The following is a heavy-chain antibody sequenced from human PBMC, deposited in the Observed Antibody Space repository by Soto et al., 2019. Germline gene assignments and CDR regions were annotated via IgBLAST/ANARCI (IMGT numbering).Heavy chain of an antibody. D-gene: IGHD4-17*01. CDR3: ARDECGDYVNAFDI. Sequence: SETLSLTCAVYGGSFSGYYWSWIRQPPGKGLEWIGEINHSGSTNYNPSLKSRVTISVDTSKNQFSLKLSSVTAADTAVYYCARDECGDYVNAFDIWGQGTMVTVSS. J-gene: IGHJ3*02. CDR1: GGSFSGYY. CDR2: INHSGST. V-gene: IGHV4-34*01.